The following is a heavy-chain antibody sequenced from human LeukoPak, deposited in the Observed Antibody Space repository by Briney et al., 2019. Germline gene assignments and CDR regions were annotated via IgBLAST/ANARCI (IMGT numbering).Heavy chain of an antibody. J-gene: IGHJ4*02. CDR3: ARGAPFGY. CDR2: ISSSSRYI. Sequence: GGSLRLSCAASGFTFSSYSVNWVRQAPGKGPEWVSSISSSSRYIYYADSVKGRFTISRDNAKNSLYLQMNSLRAEDTAVYYCARGAPFGYWGQGTLVTVSS. V-gene: IGHV3-21*01. CDR1: GFTFSSYS.